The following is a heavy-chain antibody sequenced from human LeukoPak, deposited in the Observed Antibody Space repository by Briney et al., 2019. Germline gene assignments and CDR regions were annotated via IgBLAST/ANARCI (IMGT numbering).Heavy chain of an antibody. Sequence: SETLSLTCTISGGSIGSSSYYWGGIRQPPGKGLEWIGTIYYSGRTYYNPSLKSRVTISVDTSKNEFSLRLSSVTAADTAVYYCARLYYYDSSGPPLWGQGTLVTVSS. J-gene: IGHJ4*02. CDR3: ARLYYYDSSGPPL. V-gene: IGHV4-39*01. D-gene: IGHD3-22*01. CDR1: GGSIGSSSYY. CDR2: IYYSGRT.